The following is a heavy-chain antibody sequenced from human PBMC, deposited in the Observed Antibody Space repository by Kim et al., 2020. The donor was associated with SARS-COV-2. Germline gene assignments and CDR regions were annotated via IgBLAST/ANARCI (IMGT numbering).Heavy chain of an antibody. CDR2: ISASGGGT. CDR3: ARDLYCSAGNCFPYGMDV. CDR1: GFSFNNYG. J-gene: IGHJ6*02. D-gene: IGHD2-15*01. V-gene: IGHV3-23*01. Sequence: GGSLRLSCAASGFSFNNYGMTWVRQAPGKGLEWVAAISASGGGTDYADSVRGRFTISRDSPKKMLFLQMNTLRAEDTAVYYCARDLYCSAGNCFPYGMDVWGQGTTVTVSS.